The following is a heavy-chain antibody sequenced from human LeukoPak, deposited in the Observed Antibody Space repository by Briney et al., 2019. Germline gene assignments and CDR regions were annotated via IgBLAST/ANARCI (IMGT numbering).Heavy chain of an antibody. CDR2: MNPNSGNT. CDR3: AFPYCSSTSCYTSRHYYYYYGMDV. V-gene: IGHV1-8*01. J-gene: IGHJ6*02. D-gene: IGHD2-2*01. CDR1: GHTFTSYD. Sequence: ASVKVSCKASGHTFTSYDINWVRQATGQGLEWMGWMNPNSGNTGYAQKFQGRVTMTRNTSISTAYMELSSLRSEDTAVYYCAFPYCSSTSCYTSRHYYYYYGMDVWGQGTTVTVSS.